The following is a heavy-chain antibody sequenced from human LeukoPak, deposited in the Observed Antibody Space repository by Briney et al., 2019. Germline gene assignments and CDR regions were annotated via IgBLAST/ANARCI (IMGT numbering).Heavy chain of an antibody. J-gene: IGHJ3*02. Sequence: PSETLSLTCTVSGGSISSSSYYWGWIRQPPGKGLEWIGSIYYSGSTYYNPSLKSRVTISVDTPKNQFSLKLSSVTAADTAVYYCARVGSKNYYLRGDFGTDAFDIWGQGTMVTVSS. CDR1: GGSISSSSYY. CDR3: ARVGSKNYYLRGDFGTDAFDI. V-gene: IGHV4-39*07. CDR2: IYYSGST. D-gene: IGHD3-10*02.